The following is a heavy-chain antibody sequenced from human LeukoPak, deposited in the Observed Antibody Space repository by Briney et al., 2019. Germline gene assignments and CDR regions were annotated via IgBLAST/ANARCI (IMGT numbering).Heavy chain of an antibody. CDR3: ASLVDYDSSGYSINYFDY. CDR1: GGSISSSSYY. Sequence: SETLSLTCTVSGGSISSSSYYWGWIRQPPGKGLEWIGSIYYSGSTYYNPSLKSRVTISVDTSKNQFSLKLSSVTAADTAVYYCASLVDYDSSGYSINYFDYWGQGTLVTVSS. J-gene: IGHJ4*02. D-gene: IGHD3-22*01. V-gene: IGHV4-39*01. CDR2: IYYSGST.